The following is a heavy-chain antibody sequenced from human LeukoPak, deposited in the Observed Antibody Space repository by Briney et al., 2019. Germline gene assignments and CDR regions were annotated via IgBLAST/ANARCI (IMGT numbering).Heavy chain of an antibody. CDR3: ARESRQEYSSWGFFDY. CDR2: IYTSGST. V-gene: IGHV4-4*07. J-gene: IGHJ4*02. CDR1: GGSISSYY. Sequence: SETLSLICTVSGGSISSYYLSWIRQPGGKALEWIGRIYTSGSTNYNPSFKSRIDMSVDTSKTQFSLNLRSVTAADTAVYYCARESRQEYSSWGFFDYWGQGTLVTVSS. D-gene: IGHD6-6*01.